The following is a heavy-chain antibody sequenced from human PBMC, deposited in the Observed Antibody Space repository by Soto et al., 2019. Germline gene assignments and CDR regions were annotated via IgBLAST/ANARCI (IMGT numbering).Heavy chain of an antibody. D-gene: IGHD3-3*01. CDR2: INSNSGAT. Sequence: QVQLVQSGAKVKKPGASVKVSCKASGYTFTGYFMHWVRQAPGQGLEWMGWINSNSGATKYAQKFQGRVTLSRDTSISTAYMELSGLRSDDTAVYYCARGGGTILAPLPWGQGTLVTVSS. V-gene: IGHV1-2*02. CDR1: GYTFTGYF. CDR3: ARGGGTILAPLP. J-gene: IGHJ5*02.